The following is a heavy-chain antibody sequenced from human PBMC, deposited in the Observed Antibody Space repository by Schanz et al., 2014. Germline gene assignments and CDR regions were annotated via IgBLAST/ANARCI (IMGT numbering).Heavy chain of an antibody. V-gene: IGHV4-4*02. D-gene: IGHD2-21*01. J-gene: IGHJ3*01. Sequence: QVQLQVSGPGLVKPSGTLSLTCVVSGGSISSGVWWTWARQSPGKGLEWIGEIFHRGTTNYNPSLERRVTISVDKSKNQFSLILSFMTAADTAVYYCTRSTLWSYDVWGRGTMVIVSS. CDR2: IFHRGTT. CDR3: TRSTLWSYDV. CDR1: GGSISSGVW.